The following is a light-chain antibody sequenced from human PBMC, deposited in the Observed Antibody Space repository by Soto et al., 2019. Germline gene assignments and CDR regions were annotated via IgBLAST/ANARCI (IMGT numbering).Light chain of an antibody. V-gene: IGLV2-14*01. J-gene: IGLJ2*01. CDR1: SSDVGGYNS. Sequence: QSALTQPASVSGSPGQSITISCTGTSSDVGGYNSVSWYQQHPDKAPKLMIYDVSNRPSGVSNRFSGSKSGNTASLTISGLQAEDEADYYCSSYASSSTLVVFGGGTQLTVL. CDR2: DVS. CDR3: SSYASSSTLVV.